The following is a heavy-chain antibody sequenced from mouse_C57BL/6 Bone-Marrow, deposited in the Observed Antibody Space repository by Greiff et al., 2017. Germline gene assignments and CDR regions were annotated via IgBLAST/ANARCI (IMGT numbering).Heavy chain of an antibody. CDR1: GYTFTSYW. CDR2: IDPSDSYT. V-gene: IGHV1-69*01. J-gene: IGHJ1*03. D-gene: IGHD1-1*01. Sequence: QVQLQQPGAELVMPGASVKLSCKASGYTFTSYWMHWVKQRPGQGLEWIGEIDPSDSYTNYNQKFKGTSTLTVDKSSSTAYVQLSSLTSEDSAVYYCAREGLLRSYWYFDVWGTGTTVTVSS. CDR3: AREGLLRSYWYFDV.